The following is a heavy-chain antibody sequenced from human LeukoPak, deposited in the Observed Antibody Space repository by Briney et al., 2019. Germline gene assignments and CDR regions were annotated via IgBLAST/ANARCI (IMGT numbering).Heavy chain of an antibody. CDR2: ISYDGSNK. CDR3: AKDEGYSCSWYFHYFDY. V-gene: IGHV3-30*18. CDR1: GFTFSSYG. D-gene: IGHD6-13*01. Sequence: GGSLRLSCAASGFTFSSYGMHWVRQARGKGLEWVAVISYDGSNKYYADSVKGRFTISRDNSRNTLYLQMNSLRAEDTAVYYCAKDEGYSCSWYFHYFDYWGQGTLVTVSS. J-gene: IGHJ4*02.